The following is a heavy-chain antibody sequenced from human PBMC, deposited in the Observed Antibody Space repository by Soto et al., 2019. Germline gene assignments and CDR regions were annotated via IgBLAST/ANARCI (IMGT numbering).Heavy chain of an antibody. CDR1: GGSISSGGYY. J-gene: IGHJ5*02. CDR3: ARDWGVCSCDPTITRILEGRFDP. D-gene: IGHD3-22*01. V-gene: IGHV4-31*03. Sequence: PSETLSLTCTVSGGSISSGGYYWSWIRQHPWKGLEWIGYIYYSGSTYYNPSLKSRVTISVDTSKNQFSLKLSSVTAADTAVYYCARDWGVCSCDPTITRILEGRFDPWGQGXLVTVSS. CDR2: IYYSGST.